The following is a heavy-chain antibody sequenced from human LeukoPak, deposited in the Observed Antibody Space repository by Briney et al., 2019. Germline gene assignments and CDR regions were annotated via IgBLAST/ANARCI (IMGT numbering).Heavy chain of an antibody. Sequence: SETLSLTCTVSGGSISSGSYYWSWIRQPAGKGLEWIGRIYTSGSTNYNPSLKSRVTISVDTSKNQFSLKLSSVTAADTAVYYCARLTVTTGDFDYWGQGTLVTVS. D-gene: IGHD4-11*01. CDR1: GGSISSGSYY. CDR2: IYTSGST. V-gene: IGHV4-61*02. CDR3: ARLTVTTGDFDY. J-gene: IGHJ4*02.